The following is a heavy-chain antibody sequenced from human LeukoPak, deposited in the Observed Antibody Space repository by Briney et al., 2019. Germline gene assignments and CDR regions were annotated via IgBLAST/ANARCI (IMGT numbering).Heavy chain of an antibody. D-gene: IGHD2/OR15-2a*01. V-gene: IGHV4-59*01. CDR3: ASAGLNIYAFDI. CDR1: LGSISSYY. J-gene: IGHJ3*02. Sequence: SETLSLTCTVSLGSISSYYWSWIRQPPGKGLEWIGYIYYSGSTKYKPSLKSRATISVHTSKNQFSLKLSSVTSADTAVYYCASAGLNIYAFDIWGQGTMVTVSS. CDR2: IYYSGST.